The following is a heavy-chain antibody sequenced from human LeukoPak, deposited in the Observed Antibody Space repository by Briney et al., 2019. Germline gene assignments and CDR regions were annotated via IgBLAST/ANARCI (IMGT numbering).Heavy chain of an antibody. CDR2: TYYMSEWYT. D-gene: IGHD3-16*01. Sequence: SQALSLTCAISGDGVSTNRAAWNWLRQSPARGLEWLGRTYYMSEWYTDYAVSVKSRMTIHPDTSKNQFSLQLISVTPEDTAVYYCAKGSLQGGFDFWGQGTLVTVSS. CDR1: GDGVSTNRAA. CDR3: AKGSLQGGFDF. V-gene: IGHV6-1*01. J-gene: IGHJ4*02.